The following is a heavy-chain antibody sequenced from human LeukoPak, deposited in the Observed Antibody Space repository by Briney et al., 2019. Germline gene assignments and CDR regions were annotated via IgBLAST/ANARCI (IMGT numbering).Heavy chain of an antibody. CDR1: GGSISSGSYY. J-gene: IGHJ4*02. CDR3: AREGDGYEPGVDY. CDR2: IYTSGST. Sequence: PSETLSLTCTVSGGSISSGSYYWSWIRQPAGKGLEWIGRIYTSGSTNYNPSLKSRVTISVDTSKNQFSLKLSFVTAADTAVYYCAREGDGYEPGVDYWGQGTLVTVSS. D-gene: IGHD5-12*01. V-gene: IGHV4-61*02.